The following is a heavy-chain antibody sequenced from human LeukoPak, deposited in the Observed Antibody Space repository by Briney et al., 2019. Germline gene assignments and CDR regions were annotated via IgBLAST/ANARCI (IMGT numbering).Heavy chain of an antibody. D-gene: IGHD3-22*01. CDR1: GFTFSNHA. Sequence: PGGSLRLSCAASGFTFSNHAMHWVRQAPGKGLEWVAVIAYDGGNKYYADSVKGRFTISRDNSKNTLFLQMNSLRAEDTAVYYCARDSSPWYYYDRSGSNGFDPWGQGTLVTVSS. J-gene: IGHJ5*02. CDR2: IAYDGGNK. CDR3: ARDSSPWYYYDRSGSNGFDP. V-gene: IGHV3-30-3*01.